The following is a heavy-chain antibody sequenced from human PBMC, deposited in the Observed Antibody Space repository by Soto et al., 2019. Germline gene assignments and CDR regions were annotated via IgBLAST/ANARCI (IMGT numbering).Heavy chain of an antibody. J-gene: IGHJ4*02. CDR1: GFRFRRYW. CDR3: ARVPTGKYGVWNY. D-gene: IGHD2-8*01. Sequence: EEQLVESGGGLVQPGGALRLSCVASGFRFRRYWVHWVRQVPGKGLVWGSRIRPGGSSTTYADSVKGRFTISRDNAKNTLYLQMNSLRGDDAAVYYCARVPTGKYGVWNYWGQGTLVTVSS. CDR2: IRPGGSST. V-gene: IGHV3-74*01.